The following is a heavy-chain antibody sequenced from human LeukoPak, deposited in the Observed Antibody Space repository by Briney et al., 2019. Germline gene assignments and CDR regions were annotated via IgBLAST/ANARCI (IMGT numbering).Heavy chain of an antibody. V-gene: IGHV1-2*02. CDR1: GYTFTGSY. CDR2: ISPASGAT. D-gene: IGHD1-1*01. CDR3: LNEHGG. Sequence: ASVRVSCKASGYTFTGSYMLWVRQAPGQGFEWIGWISPASGATKYAQNFQGRVTLTTDTSITTAYMELSSLTSDDTASYYCLNEHGGWGQGTPVTVSS. J-gene: IGHJ4*02.